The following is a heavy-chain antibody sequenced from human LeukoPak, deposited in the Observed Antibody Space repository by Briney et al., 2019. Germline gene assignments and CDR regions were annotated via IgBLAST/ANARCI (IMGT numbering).Heavy chain of an antibody. CDR1: GGSFSGYY. D-gene: IGHD3-22*01. V-gene: IGHV4-34*01. J-gene: IGHJ4*02. CDR2: INHSGST. Sequence: SETLSLTCAVYGGSFSGYYWSWIRQPPGKGLEWIGEINHSGSTNYNPSLKSRVTISVDTSKNQFSLKLSSVTAADTAVYYCARSDSSGHYSYYWGQGTLVTVSS. CDR3: ARSDSSGHYSYY.